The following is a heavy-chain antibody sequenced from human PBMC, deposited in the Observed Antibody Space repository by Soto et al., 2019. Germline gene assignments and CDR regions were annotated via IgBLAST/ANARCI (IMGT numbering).Heavy chain of an antibody. J-gene: IGHJ5*02. D-gene: IGHD3-22*01. CDR1: GYTFTSYG. Sequence: QVQLVQSGAEVKKPGASVKVSCKASGYTFTSYGISWVRQAPGQGLEWMGWISAYNGNTNYAQKLQGRVTMTTDTPPATAYMELRSLRSDDTPVYYCARSSYYYDSSGYYYWFDPWGQGTLVTVSS. CDR2: ISAYNGNT. V-gene: IGHV1-18*01. CDR3: ARSSYYYDSSGYYYWFDP.